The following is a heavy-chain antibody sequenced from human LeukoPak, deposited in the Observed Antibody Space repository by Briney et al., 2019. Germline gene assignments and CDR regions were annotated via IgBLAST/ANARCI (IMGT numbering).Heavy chain of an antibody. CDR3: ARGVKIEYSSSSRNWYLDL. D-gene: IGHD6-6*01. J-gene: IGHJ2*01. CDR2: IYSSGST. CDR1: GGSISPYY. V-gene: IGHV4-59*08. Sequence: SETLSLTCTVSGGSISPYYWSWIRQPPGKGLEWIGYIYSSGSTNYNPSLKSRVTISVDTSKNQFSLKLRSVTAADTAVYYCARGVKIEYSSSSRNWYLDLWGRGTLVTVSS.